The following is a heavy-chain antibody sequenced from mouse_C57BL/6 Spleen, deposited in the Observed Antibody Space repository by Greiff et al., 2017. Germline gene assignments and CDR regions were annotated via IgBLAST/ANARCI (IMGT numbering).Heavy chain of an antibody. D-gene: IGHD1-1*01. CDR3: ARRITTVEYYFDY. CDR1: GYAFSSSW. Sequence: VQLKESGPELVKPGASVKISCKASGYAFSSSWMNWVKQRPGKGLEWIGRIYPGDGDTNYNGKFKGKATLTADKSSSTAYMQHSSLTSEDSAVYFCARRITTVEYYFDYWGQGTTLTVSS. J-gene: IGHJ2*01. V-gene: IGHV1-82*01. CDR2: IYPGDGDT.